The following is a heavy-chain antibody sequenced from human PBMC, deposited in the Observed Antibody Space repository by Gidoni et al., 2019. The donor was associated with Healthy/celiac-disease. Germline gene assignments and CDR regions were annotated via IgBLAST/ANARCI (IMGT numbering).Heavy chain of an antibody. V-gene: IGHV3-33*01. Sequence: VRQAPGKGLEWVAVIWYDGSNKYYADSVKGRFTISRDNSKNTLYLQMNSLRAEDTAVYYCASLDVDTAPPRDYWGQGTLVTVSS. CDR2: IWYDGSNK. D-gene: IGHD5-18*01. CDR3: ASLDVDTAPPRDY. J-gene: IGHJ4*02.